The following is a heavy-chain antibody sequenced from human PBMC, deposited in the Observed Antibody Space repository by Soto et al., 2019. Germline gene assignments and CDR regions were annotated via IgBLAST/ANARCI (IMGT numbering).Heavy chain of an antibody. Sequence: SETLSLTCAVYGGSFSGYYWSWIRQPPGKGLEWIGEINHSGSTNYNPSLKSRVTISVDTSKNQFSLKLSSVTAADTAVYYCARGSRFSPNYRNYPIDYWGQGTLVTVSS. J-gene: IGHJ4*02. CDR1: GGSFSGYY. V-gene: IGHV4-34*01. CDR3: ARGSRFSPNYRNYPIDY. D-gene: IGHD4-4*01. CDR2: INHSGST.